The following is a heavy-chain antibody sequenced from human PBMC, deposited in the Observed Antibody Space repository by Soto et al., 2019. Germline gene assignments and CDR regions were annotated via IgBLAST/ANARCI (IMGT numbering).Heavy chain of an antibody. V-gene: IGHV3-23*01. Sequence: GGSLRLSCAASGLTFSSYAMIWVRQAPGKGLEWVSAISGSGGSTYYADSVKGRFTIAIDNSKNTLYLQMISLRAEDRAVYYCANKGTRGWYVYWGEGT. CDR2: ISGSGGST. J-gene: IGHJ4*02. CDR1: GLTFSSYA. D-gene: IGHD6-19*01. CDR3: ANKGTRGWYVY.